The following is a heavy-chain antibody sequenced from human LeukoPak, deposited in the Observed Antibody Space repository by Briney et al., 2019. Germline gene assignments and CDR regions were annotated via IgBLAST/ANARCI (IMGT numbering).Heavy chain of an antibody. V-gene: IGHV3-30*04. D-gene: IGHD1-26*01. CDR3: ARAVPTIHHMDV. Sequence: PGRSERLSCAASEFTFSRYAMHWVRQAPGKGLEWLAVISYHGVDKFYRASVKGRFTISRDNVENTLFLQLDNLSAEDSGVYFCARAVPTIHHMDVWGKGTMDAVSS. J-gene: IGHJ6*03. CDR1: EFTFSRYA. CDR2: ISYHGVDK.